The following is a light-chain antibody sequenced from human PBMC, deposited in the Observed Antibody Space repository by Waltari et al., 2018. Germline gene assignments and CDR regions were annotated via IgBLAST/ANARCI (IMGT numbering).Light chain of an antibody. CDR1: SGHSSNI. Sequence: QLVLTQSPSASASLGASVKLTCTLSSGHSSNIIAWLQQRPERGPRYLMKVNSDGSHYKGDDIPDRFSGSSSGAERYLTISSLQSEDEADYYGETGGHGTWVFGGGTKLTVL. V-gene: IGLV4-69*01. CDR3: ETGGHGTWV. CDR2: VNSDGSH. J-gene: IGLJ3*02.